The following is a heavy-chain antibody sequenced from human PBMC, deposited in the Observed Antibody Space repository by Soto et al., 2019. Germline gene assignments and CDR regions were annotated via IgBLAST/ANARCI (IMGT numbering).Heavy chain of an antibody. J-gene: IGHJ4*02. Sequence: GGSLRLSCAASGFTFSSYAMSWVRQAPGKGLEWVSAISGSGGSTYYADSVKGRFTISRDNSKNTLYLQMNSLRAEDTAVYYCAKDLTPSLGYDYHLNLLFDYWGQGTLVTVSS. CDR3: AKDLTPSLGYDYHLNLLFDY. CDR1: GFTFSSYA. V-gene: IGHV3-23*01. D-gene: IGHD5-12*01. CDR2: ISGSGGST.